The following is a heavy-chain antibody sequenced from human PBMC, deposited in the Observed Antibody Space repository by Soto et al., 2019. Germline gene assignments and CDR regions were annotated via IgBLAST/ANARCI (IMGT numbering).Heavy chain of an antibody. D-gene: IGHD4-17*01. CDR2: IYYSGST. V-gene: IGHV4-59*01. CDR3: ARVNIYGGNSVLFFDY. J-gene: IGHJ4*02. Sequence: SETLSLTCTVSGGSISSYYWSWIRQPPGKGLEWIGYIYYSGSTNYNPSLKSRVTISVDTSKNQFSLRLSSVTAADTAVYYCARVNIYGGNSVLFFDYWGQGTLVTVSS. CDR1: GGSISSYY.